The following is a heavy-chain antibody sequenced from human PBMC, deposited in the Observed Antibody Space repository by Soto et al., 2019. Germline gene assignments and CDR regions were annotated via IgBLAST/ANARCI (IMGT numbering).Heavy chain of an antibody. D-gene: IGHD6-13*01. CDR1: GGSISSYY. Sequence: SVTLSLTCTVSGGSISSYYWSWIRQPAGKGLEWIGRIYTSGSTNYNPSLKSRVTMSVDTSKNQFSLKLSSVTAADTAVYYCARDLPXYSSSWYRSYYYYGMDVWGQGTTVTVSS. CDR2: IYTSGST. J-gene: IGHJ6*01. CDR3: ARDLPXYSSSWYRSYYYYGMDV. V-gene: IGHV4-4*07.